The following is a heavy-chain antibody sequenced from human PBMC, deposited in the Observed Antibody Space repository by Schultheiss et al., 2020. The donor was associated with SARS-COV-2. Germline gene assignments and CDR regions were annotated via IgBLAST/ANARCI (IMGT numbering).Heavy chain of an antibody. D-gene: IGHD1-26*01. V-gene: IGHV3-30*03. CDR2: LSDDGSEK. Sequence: GGSLRLSCAASGFTFSSYGMHWVRQAPGKGLEWVALLSDDGSEKMYADSVRGRFTISRDNSRDTLYLQMNSLRPADTAVYYCAREIVGASDYWGQGTLVTVSS. CDR1: GFTFSSYG. CDR3: AREIVGASDY. J-gene: IGHJ4*02.